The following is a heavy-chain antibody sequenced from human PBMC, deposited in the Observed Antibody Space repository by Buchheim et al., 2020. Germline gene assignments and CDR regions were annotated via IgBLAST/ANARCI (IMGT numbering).Heavy chain of an antibody. D-gene: IGHD3-9*01. CDR3: ARHVGLTGYYERENWFDP. J-gene: IGHJ5*02. Sequence: QLQLQESGPGLVKPSETLSLTCTVSGGSISSSSYYWGWIRQPPGKGLEWIGSIYYSGSTYYNPSLKSRVTISVDTSKNQFSLKLSSVTAADTAVYYCARHVGLTGYYERENWFDPWGQGTL. CDR1: GGSISSSSYY. CDR2: IYYSGST. V-gene: IGHV4-39*01.